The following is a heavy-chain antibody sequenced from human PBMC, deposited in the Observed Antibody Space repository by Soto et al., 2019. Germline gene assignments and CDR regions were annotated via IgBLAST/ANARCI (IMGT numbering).Heavy chain of an antibody. CDR3: ARQTSHDYYYYYGMEV. CDR2: IYPGDSDT. CDR1: GYSFTSYW. Sequence: GESLKISCKGSGYSFTSYWIGWVREMPGKGLEWMGIIYPGDSDTRYSPSFQGQVTISADKSISTAYLQWSSLKASDTAMYYCARQTSHDYYYYYGMEVWGQGTTVTVSS. J-gene: IGHJ6*02. D-gene: IGHD2-2*01. V-gene: IGHV5-51*01.